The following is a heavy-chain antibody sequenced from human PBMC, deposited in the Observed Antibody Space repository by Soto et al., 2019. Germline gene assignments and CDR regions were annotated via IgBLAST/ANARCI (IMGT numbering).Heavy chain of an antibody. CDR1: GYALTSNG. Sequence: GASVKVTCKDSGYALTSNGISWVRQAPGQGLEWMGWISAYNGNTNYAQKLQGRVTMTTDTSTSTAYMELRSLRSDNTAVYYCARRLVNSGVTVPFDYWGQGTQVTVSS. D-gene: IGHD5-12*01. CDR2: ISAYNGNT. V-gene: IGHV1-18*01. J-gene: IGHJ4*02. CDR3: ARRLVNSGVTVPFDY.